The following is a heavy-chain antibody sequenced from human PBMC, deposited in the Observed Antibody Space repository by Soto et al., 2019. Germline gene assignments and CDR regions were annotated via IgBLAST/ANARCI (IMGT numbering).Heavy chain of an antibody. V-gene: IGHV6-1*01. CDR1: GDSVSSNSAA. CDR3: ARERPLDIVVVPAARGPLGYYYGMDV. D-gene: IGHD2-2*01. J-gene: IGHJ6*02. Sequence: PSQTLSLTCAISGDSVSSNSAAWNWIRQSPSRGLEWLGRTYYRSKWYNDYAVSVKSRITINPDTSKNQFSLQLNSVTPEDMAVYYCARERPLDIVVVPAARGPLGYYYGMDVWGQGTTVTVSS. CDR2: TYYRSKWYN.